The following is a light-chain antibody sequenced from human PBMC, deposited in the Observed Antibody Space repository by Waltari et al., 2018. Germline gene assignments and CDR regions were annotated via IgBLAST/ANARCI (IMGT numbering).Light chain of an antibody. CDR3: QQSYSTPRS. V-gene: IGKV1-39*01. CDR2: AAS. Sequence: DIQMTQSPSSLSASVGDRVTISCRASQNIRTYLNWYQQKLGKAPKVLIYAASTLLSGVPSRFRGSGSGTDVTLTITSLQPEDFGTYYCQQSYSTPRSFGGGTKVEVK. CDR1: QNIRTY. J-gene: IGKJ4*01.